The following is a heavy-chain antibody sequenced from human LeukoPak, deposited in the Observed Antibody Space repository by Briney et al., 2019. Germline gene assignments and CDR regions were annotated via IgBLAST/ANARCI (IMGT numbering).Heavy chain of an antibody. CDR1: GGTFSSYA. CDR3: AREMYYYGSGSYSYFDY. V-gene: IGHV1-69*04. CDR2: IIPILGIA. J-gene: IGHJ4*02. D-gene: IGHD3-10*01. Sequence: GASVKVSCKASGGTFSSYAISWVRQAPGQGLEWMGRIIPILGIANYAQKFQGRVTITADKSTSTAYMELSSLRSEDTAVYYCAREMYYYGSGSYSYFDYWGQGTLVTVSS.